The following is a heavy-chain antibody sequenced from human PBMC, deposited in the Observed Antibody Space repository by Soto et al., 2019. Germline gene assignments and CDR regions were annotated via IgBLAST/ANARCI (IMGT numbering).Heavy chain of an antibody. CDR2: IYYSGST. CDR1: GYSISSSNW. Sequence: SETLSLTCAVSGYSISSSNWWGWIRQPPGKGLEWIGYIYYSGSTYYNPSLKSRVTMSVDTSKNQFSLKLSSVTAVDTAVYYCARTPAVAGTDSGTYYFDYWCQGTLVTVSS. CDR3: ARTPAVAGTDSGTYYFDY. J-gene: IGHJ4*02. V-gene: IGHV4-28*01. D-gene: IGHD6-19*01.